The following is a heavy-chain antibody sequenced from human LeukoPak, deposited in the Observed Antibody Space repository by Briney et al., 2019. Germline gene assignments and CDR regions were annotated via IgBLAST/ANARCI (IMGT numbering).Heavy chain of an antibody. CDR1: GGSISTYY. J-gene: IGHJ2*01. V-gene: IGHV4-59*08. Sequence: PSETLSLTCNVSGGSISTYYWSWIRQPPGKGLEWIGYIYDNGINNYNPSLRSRVTISIDTSKNQLSLKLNSVTAADTAVYYCAKFRLPGIGLRDWFFDLWGRGALDTLSS. CDR2: IYDNGIN. CDR3: AKFRLPGIGLRDWFFDL. D-gene: IGHD3-10*01.